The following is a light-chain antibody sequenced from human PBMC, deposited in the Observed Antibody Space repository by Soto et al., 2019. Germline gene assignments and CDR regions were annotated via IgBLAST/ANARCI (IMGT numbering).Light chain of an antibody. J-gene: IGLJ1*01. CDR3: SSKTTTASLV. CDR2: EVS. V-gene: IGLV2-14*01. CDR1: SSDVGAYNY. Sequence: QSALTQPASVSGSPGQTITISCTGTSSDVGAYNYVSWYQQHPGKAPKLMIYEVSNRPSGVSDRFSGSKSGNTASLTISGLQAADEADYYCSSKTTTASLVFGTGTKVTV.